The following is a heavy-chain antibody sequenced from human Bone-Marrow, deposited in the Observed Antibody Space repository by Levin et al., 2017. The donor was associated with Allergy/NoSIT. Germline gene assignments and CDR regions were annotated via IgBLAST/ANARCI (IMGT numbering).Heavy chain of an antibody. CDR1: GFTFSSYG. J-gene: IGHJ4*02. CDR3: AKDLVVGWGRFHYFDH. Sequence: GGSLRLSCAASGFTFSSYGMYWVRQAPGKGLEWVAVISYDGKNKYFADSVKGRFTISRDNSENTLYLQMNSVTADDTAVYYCAKDLVVGWGRFHYFDHWGQGSLVIVSS. CDR2: ISYDGKNK. D-gene: IGHD2-21*01. V-gene: IGHV3-30*18.